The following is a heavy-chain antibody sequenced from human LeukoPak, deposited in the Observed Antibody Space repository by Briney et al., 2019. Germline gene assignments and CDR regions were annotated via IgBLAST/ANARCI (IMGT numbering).Heavy chain of an antibody. V-gene: IGHV3-21*01. J-gene: IGHJ6*02. CDR2: ISSSSSYI. CDR1: GFTFSSYG. D-gene: IGHD3-3*01. Sequence: PGGSLRLSCAASGFTFSSYGMHWVRQAPGKGLEWVSSISSSSSYIYYADSVKGRFTISRDNAKNSLYLQMNSLRAEDTAVYYCARDQFYDFWSGYFYGMDVWGQGTTVTVSS. CDR3: ARDQFYDFWSGYFYGMDV.